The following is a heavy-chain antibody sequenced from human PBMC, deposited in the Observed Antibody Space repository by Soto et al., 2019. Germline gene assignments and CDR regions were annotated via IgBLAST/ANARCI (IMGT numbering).Heavy chain of an antibody. CDR3: ARRDSSSWDPSYYYGMDV. D-gene: IGHD6-13*01. Sequence: PGESLKISCKSSGYSFTSYWIGWVRQMPGKGLEWMGIIYPGDSDTRYSPSFQGQVTISADKAISTAYLEWSRLKASDTAMYYCARRDSSSWDPSYYYGMDVWGQGTTVTVSS. CDR1: GYSFTSYW. J-gene: IGHJ6*02. CDR2: IYPGDSDT. V-gene: IGHV5-51*01.